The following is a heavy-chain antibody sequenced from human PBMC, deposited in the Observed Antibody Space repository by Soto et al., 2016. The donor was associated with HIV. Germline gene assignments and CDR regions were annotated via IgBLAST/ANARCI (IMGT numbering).Heavy chain of an antibody. Sequence: EVQLVESGGGLVQPGGSLRLSCAASGFTFSSYSMNWVRQAPGKGLEWVSYISSSSSTIYYADSVKGRFTISRDNAKNSLYLQMNSLRAEDTAVYYXARRKDSSSPYYYGMDVWGQGTTVTVSS. D-gene: IGHD3-22*01. V-gene: IGHV3-48*04. J-gene: IGHJ6*02. CDR3: ARRKDSSSPYYYGMDV. CDR2: ISSSSSTI. CDR1: GFTFSSYS.